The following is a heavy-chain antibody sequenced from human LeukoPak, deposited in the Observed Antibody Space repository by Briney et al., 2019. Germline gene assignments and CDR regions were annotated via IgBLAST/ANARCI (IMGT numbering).Heavy chain of an antibody. D-gene: IGHD1-26*01. CDR2: INNSGGST. Sequence: GGSLRLSCAASGFTLNNYAMSWVRQAPGKGLEWVSIINNSGGSTYYADSVKGRFTISRDLSKNTLYLQMNSLRAEDTALYYCARKYSGTNPFDYWGQGALVTVSS. V-gene: IGHV3-23*01. CDR3: ARKYSGTNPFDY. CDR1: GFTLNNYA. J-gene: IGHJ4*02.